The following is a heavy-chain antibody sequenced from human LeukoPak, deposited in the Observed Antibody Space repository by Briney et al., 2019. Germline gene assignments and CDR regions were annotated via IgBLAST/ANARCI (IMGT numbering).Heavy chain of an antibody. J-gene: IGHJ5*02. V-gene: IGHV5-51*01. CDR2: IYPGDSDT. CDR1: GDNLASYW. CDR3: ARHLDWFDP. Sequence: GESLKISCRVFGDNLASYWIGWVRQMSGKGLEWMGIIYPGDSDTRYSPSFQGQVTISADKSISTAYLQWSSLKASDTAMYYCARHLDWFDPWGQGTLVTVSS.